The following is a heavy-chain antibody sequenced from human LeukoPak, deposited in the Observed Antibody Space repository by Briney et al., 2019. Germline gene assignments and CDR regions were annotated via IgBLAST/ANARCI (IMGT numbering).Heavy chain of an antibody. CDR2: MNPNSGNT. CDR1: GYTFTSYD. Sequence: ASVKVSCKASGYTFTSYDINWVRQATGQGLEWMGWMNPNSGNTGYAQKFQGGVTMTRNTSISTAYMELSSLRSEDTAVYYCARVINLREQWLAYWGQGTLVTVSS. CDR3: ARVINLREQWLAY. V-gene: IGHV1-8*01. J-gene: IGHJ4*02. D-gene: IGHD6-19*01.